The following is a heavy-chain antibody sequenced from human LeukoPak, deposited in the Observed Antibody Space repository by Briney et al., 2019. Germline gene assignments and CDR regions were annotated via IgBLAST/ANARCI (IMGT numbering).Heavy chain of an antibody. CDR3: ARGPVLLWFRERRFDP. J-gene: IGHJ5*02. D-gene: IGHD3-10*01. V-gene: IGHV4-34*01. CDR1: GGSFSGYY. CDR2: INHSGST. Sequence: SETLSLTCAVYGGSFSGYYWSWIRQPPGKGLEWIGEINHSGSTNYNPSLKSRVTISVDTSKNQFSLKLSSVTAADTAVYYCARGPVLLWFRERRFDPWGQGTLVTVSS.